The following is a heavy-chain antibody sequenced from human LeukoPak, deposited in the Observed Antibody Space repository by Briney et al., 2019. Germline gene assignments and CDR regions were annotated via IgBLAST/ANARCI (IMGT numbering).Heavy chain of an antibody. CDR2: ISSSGRTI. J-gene: IGHJ4*02. D-gene: IGHD1-7*01. CDR1: GFTFSDYY. V-gene: IGHV3-11*04. Sequence: GGSLRLSCAASGFTFSDYYMSWIRQAPGHGWEGVSYISSSGRTIYYADSVKGRFTISRDNAKNSLYLQMNSLRAEDTAVYDCARDRVDWNYLSSVDYWGQGTLVTVSS. CDR3: ARDRVDWNYLSSVDY.